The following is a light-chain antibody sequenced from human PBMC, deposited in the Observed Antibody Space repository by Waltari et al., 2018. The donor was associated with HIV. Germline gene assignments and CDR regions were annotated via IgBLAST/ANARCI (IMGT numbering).Light chain of an antibody. CDR3: QHFGLSRT. V-gene: IGKV3-20*01. CDR2: GAS. J-gene: IGKJ1*01. CDR1: ETISTSS. Sequence: EVVLTQSPATLSLSPAERGTLSCRASETISTSSLAWYQQMPAQAPRLLIYGASTRATDIPARFSGGGSGTDFTLNISRLEPEDFAVYYCQHFGLSRTFGQGTTVEVK.